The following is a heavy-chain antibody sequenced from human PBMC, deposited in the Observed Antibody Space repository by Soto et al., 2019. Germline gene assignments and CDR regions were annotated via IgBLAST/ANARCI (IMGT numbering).Heavy chain of an antibody. CDR2: IYYSGST. CDR3: ARAEKRELLLFDY. D-gene: IGHD1-26*01. J-gene: IGHJ4*02. V-gene: IGHV4-59*08. CDR1: GGSISSYY. Sequence: SETLSLTCTVSGGSISSYYWSWIRQPPGKGLEWIGYIYYSGSTNYNPSLKSRVTISVDTSKNQFSLKLSSVTAADTAVYYCARAEKRELLLFDYWGQGTLVTVSS.